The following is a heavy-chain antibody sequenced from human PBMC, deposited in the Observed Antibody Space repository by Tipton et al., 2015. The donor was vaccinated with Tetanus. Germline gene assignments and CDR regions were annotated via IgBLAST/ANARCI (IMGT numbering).Heavy chain of an antibody. CDR1: GGSISSSSYY. J-gene: IGHJ6*03. V-gene: IGHV4-39*01. D-gene: IGHD6-6*01. CDR2: IYYSGST. CDR3: ARHVEQLVPYYYYYMDV. Sequence: TLSLTCTVSGGSISSSSYYWGWIRQPSGKGLEWIGSIYYSGSTYYNPSLKSRLTISVDTSKNQFSLKLSSVTAADTAVYYCARHVEQLVPYYYYYMDVWGEGTTVTVSS.